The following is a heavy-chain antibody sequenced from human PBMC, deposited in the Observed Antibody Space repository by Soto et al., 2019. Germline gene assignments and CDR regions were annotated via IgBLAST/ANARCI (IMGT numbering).Heavy chain of an antibody. Sequence: QLQLQESGSGLVKPSQTLSLTCAVSGGSISSGGYSWSWIRQPPGKGLEWIGYIYHSGSTYYNPSLEGRGTVSVDRSKNPFSLKLSSVAAADTAVYYCAAGAGLPRYHWGQGTLVTVSS. J-gene: IGHJ5*02. CDR1: GGSISSGGYS. D-gene: IGHD5-12*01. CDR3: AAGAGLPRYH. V-gene: IGHV4-30-2*01. CDR2: IYHSGST.